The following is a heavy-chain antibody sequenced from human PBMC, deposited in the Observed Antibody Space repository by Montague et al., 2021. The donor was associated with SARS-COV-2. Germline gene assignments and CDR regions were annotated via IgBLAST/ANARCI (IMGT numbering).Heavy chain of an antibody. CDR2: ISYDGSNK. CDR1: GFTFSSYA. V-gene: IGHV3-30-3*01. J-gene: IGHJ4*02. Sequence: SLRLSCAASGFTFSSYAMHWVRQAPGKGLEWVAVISYDGSNKYYADSVKGRFTISRDNSKNTLYLQMSSLKAEDTAVYYCAREPLAAAGYYFDYWGQGTLVTVSS. CDR3: AREPLAAAGYYFDY. D-gene: IGHD6-13*01.